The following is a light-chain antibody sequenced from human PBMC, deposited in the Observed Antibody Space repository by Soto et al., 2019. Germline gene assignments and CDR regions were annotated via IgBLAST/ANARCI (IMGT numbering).Light chain of an antibody. V-gene: IGKV2-28*01. J-gene: IGKJ1*01. CDR2: LGS. CDR3: MQALQTPWT. Sequence: DIVMTQSPLSLPVTPGEPASISCRSSQSLLHSDGYTYFDWYLQKPGQSPQLLIYLGSNRASGVTDRFSGSGSGTDFTLKISKAEAEDVGVYYCMQALQTPWTFGQGTKVEI. CDR1: QSLLHSDGYTY.